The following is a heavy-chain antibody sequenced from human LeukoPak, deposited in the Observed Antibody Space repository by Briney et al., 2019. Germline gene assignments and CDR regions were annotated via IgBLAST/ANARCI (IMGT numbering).Heavy chain of an antibody. V-gene: IGHV3-7*05. Sequence: GGSLRLSCTVSGFSFHYWMAWVRQAPGKGLEWVANIKEDGSERHYADSVRDRFTIYRDNAKSSLYLQMNSLRAEDTAVYYCAKETFRDWGQGTLVTVSS. CDR2: IKEDGSER. D-gene: IGHD3-10*01. CDR3: AKETFRD. CDR1: GFSFHYW. J-gene: IGHJ4*02.